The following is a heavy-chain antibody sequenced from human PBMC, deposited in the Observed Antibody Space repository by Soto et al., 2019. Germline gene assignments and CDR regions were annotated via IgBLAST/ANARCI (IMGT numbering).Heavy chain of an antibody. CDR3: ARRRLVLLWFGESSNFDY. V-gene: IGHV4-39*01. J-gene: IGHJ4*02. D-gene: IGHD3-10*01. Sequence: SETLSLTCTVSGGSISSSSYYWGWIRQPPGKGPEWIGSIYYSGSTYYNPSLKSRVTISVDTSKNQFSLKLSSVTAADTAVYYCARRRLVLLWFGESSNFDYWGQGTLVTVSS. CDR2: IYYSGST. CDR1: GGSISSSSYY.